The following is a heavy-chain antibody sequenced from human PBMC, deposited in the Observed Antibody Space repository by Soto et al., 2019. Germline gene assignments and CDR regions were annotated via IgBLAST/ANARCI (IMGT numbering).Heavy chain of an antibody. J-gene: IGHJ4*02. V-gene: IGHV3-13*01. D-gene: IGHD6-19*01. CDR3: AKGRAVAGAYRYFDH. Sequence: GGSLRLSCAASGFTFSSYDMHWVRQATGKGLEWVSAIGTAGDTYYPGSVKGRFTISRENAKNTLYLQMNSLRAEDTAKYYCAKGRAVAGAYRYFDHWGQGTLVTVSS. CDR1: GFTFSSYD. CDR2: IGTAGDT.